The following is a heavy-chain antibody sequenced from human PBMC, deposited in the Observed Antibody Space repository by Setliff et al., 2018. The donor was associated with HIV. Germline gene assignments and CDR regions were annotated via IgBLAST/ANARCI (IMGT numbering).Heavy chain of an antibody. CDR2: INSDDYT. D-gene: IGHD6-19*01. Sequence: GGSLRLSCAVSGFNVNNKYMTWVRQAPGKGLEWVSIINSDDYTKYADSLKGRFTISRDTSKNTLYLQMNSLRPEDTAIYYCAKLAPSYSSGKDDFWGQGTLVTVSS. CDR1: GFNVNNKY. J-gene: IGHJ4*02. V-gene: IGHV3-66*04. CDR3: AKLAPSYSSGKDDF.